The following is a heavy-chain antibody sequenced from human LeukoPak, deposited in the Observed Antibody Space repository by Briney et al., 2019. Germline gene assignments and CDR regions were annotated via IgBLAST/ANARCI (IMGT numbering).Heavy chain of an antibody. Sequence: SQTLSLTCTVSGGSISSGGYYWSWIRQHPGKGLEWIGYIYYSGSTYYNPSLKSRVTVSVDTSKNQFSLKLSSVTAADTAVYYCARGEYYYYDSSYYAMDVWGQGTTVTVSS. V-gene: IGHV4-31*03. CDR2: IYYSGST. CDR1: GGSISSGGYY. CDR3: ARGEYYYYDSSYYAMDV. J-gene: IGHJ6*02. D-gene: IGHD3-22*01.